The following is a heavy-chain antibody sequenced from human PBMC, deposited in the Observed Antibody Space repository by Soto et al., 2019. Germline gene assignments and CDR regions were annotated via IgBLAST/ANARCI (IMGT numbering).Heavy chain of an antibody. CDR2: IIPIFGTA. CDR1: GGTFSSYA. J-gene: IGHJ4*02. D-gene: IGHD3-9*01. V-gene: IGHV1-69*13. CDR3: ARSVLRYFDWFPLSDY. Sequence: SVKVSCKASGGTFSSYAISWVRQAPGQGLEWMGGIIPIFGTANYAQKFQGRVTITADESTSTAYMELSSLRSEDTAVYYCARSVLRYFDWFPLSDYWGQGTLVTVSS.